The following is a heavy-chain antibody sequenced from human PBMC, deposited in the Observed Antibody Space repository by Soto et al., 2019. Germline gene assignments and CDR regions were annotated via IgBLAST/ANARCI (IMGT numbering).Heavy chain of an antibody. CDR3: ASALYCSGGSCSFDP. CDR2: IYYTGST. Sequence: SETLSLTCTVSGGSVSSGNYYWSWIRQPPGKGLEWIGFIYYTGSTSYNPSLKSRVTISMDTSKNQFSLKLTSVTAADTAVYYCASALYCSGGSCSFDPWGKGSLVTVSS. D-gene: IGHD2-15*01. J-gene: IGHJ5*02. CDR1: GGSVSSGNYY. V-gene: IGHV4-61*01.